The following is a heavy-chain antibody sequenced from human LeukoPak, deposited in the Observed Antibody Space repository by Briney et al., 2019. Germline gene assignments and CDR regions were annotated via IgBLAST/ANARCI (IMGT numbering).Heavy chain of an antibody. D-gene: IGHD1-26*01. CDR1: GYTFTINH. J-gene: IGHJ4*02. CDR3: ARDARDYSGSYYFYWSLDY. Sequence: ASVKVSCKASGYTFTINHIHWVRQAPGQGLEWMGIINPSGGSTSYAQKFQGRVTMTRDTSTSTVYMELSSLRSEDTAVYYCARDARDYSGSYYFYWSLDYWGQGTLVTVSS. V-gene: IGHV1-46*01. CDR2: INPSGGST.